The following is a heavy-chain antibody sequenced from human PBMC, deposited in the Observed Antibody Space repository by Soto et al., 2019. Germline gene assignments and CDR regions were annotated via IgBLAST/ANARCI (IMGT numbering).Heavy chain of an antibody. CDR1: GCSISSGGYY. CDR2: ISYSGST. Sequence: QVQLQESGPGLVKPSQTLSLTCTVSGCSISSGGYYWSWLRQHPGQGLEWIGYISYSGSTYYNPSLKSRVTISVDTSKNHFALKLSSVNAADTAGYYCARGGGGDYGGNQPDWGQGTLVTVSS. J-gene: IGHJ1*01. D-gene: IGHD4-17*01. CDR3: ARGGGGDYGGNQPD. V-gene: IGHV4-31*03.